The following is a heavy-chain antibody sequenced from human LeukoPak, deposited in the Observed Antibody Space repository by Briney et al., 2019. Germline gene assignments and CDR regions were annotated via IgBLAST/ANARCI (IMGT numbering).Heavy chain of an antibody. CDR3: ARSRRGYQMDV. D-gene: IGHD3-10*01. Sequence: ASVKVSCKASGYTFRGNYIHWLRQAPGQGLEWMGWIDANNGDTKSAQKFQGRVTMSRDTSISTAYLELRGLTSDDTAVYYCARSRRGYQMDVWGRGTTVTVS. J-gene: IGHJ6*03. CDR1: GYTFRGNY. CDR2: IDANNGDT. V-gene: IGHV1-2*02.